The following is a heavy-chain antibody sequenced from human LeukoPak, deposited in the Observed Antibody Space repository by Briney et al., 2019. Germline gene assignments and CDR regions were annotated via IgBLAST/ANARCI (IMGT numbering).Heavy chain of an antibody. J-gene: IGHJ4*02. CDR3: ATSSIALSGTVDY. V-gene: IGHV3-21*01. D-gene: IGHD6-19*01. CDR2: ISSSSAYI. CDR1: GFTFSSYI. Sequence: GGSLRLSCAAPGFTFSSYIMNWFRQAPGKGPEWVSSISSSSAYIYYADSVKGRFTISRDNAKSSLFLQMNSLRDEDTAVYYCATSSIALSGTVDYWGQGTLVTVSS.